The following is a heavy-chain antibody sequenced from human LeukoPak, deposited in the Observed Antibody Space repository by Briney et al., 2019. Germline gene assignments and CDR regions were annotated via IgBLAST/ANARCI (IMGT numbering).Heavy chain of an antibody. CDR2: INHSGST. D-gene: IGHD6-19*01. V-gene: IGHV4-34*01. CDR3: ARDRNSGWSTPFDP. J-gene: IGHJ5*02. Sequence: SETLSLTCAVYGGSFSGYFWSWIRQPPRKGLELIGEINHSGSTNYNPSLKSRVTISLDTSKNQFSLKLSSVTAADTAVYYCARDRNSGWSTPFDPWGQGTLVTVSS. CDR1: GGSFSGYF.